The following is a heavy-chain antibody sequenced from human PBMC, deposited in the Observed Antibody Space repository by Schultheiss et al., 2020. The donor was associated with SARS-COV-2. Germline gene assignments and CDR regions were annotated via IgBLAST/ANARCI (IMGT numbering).Heavy chain of an antibody. D-gene: IGHD3-16*01. Sequence: GGSLRLSCAASGFTFSTYGMHWVRQAPGKGLEWVSATSGSGGSTYYADSVKGRFTISRDNSKNTLYLQMNSLRAEDTAVYYCAKRGVRFSGMDVWGQGTTVTVSS. CDR2: TSGSGGST. V-gene: IGHV3-23*01. J-gene: IGHJ6*02. CDR3: AKRGVRFSGMDV. CDR1: GFTFSTYG.